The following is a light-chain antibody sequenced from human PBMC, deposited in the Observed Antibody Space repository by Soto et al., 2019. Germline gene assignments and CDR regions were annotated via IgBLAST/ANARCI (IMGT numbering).Light chain of an antibody. CDR3: QQYGSSPLT. V-gene: IGKV3D-20*01. J-gene: IGKJ4*01. CDR1: QSFGSNF. Sequence: EIVLTQSPATLSLSPGERATLSCGASQSFGSNFLAWYQQKPGLAPRLLIYDASSRATGIPDRFSGSGSGTDFTLTISRLEPEDFAVYYCQQYGSSPLTFGGGTKVEIK. CDR2: DAS.